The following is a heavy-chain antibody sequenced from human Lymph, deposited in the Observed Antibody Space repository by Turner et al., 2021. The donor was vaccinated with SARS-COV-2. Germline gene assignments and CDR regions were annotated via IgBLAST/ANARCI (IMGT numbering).Heavy chain of an antibody. D-gene: IGHD2-15*01. J-gene: IGHJ4*02. CDR2: ISYDGSNK. CDR3: AKMGGVYCSGGNCYSGRLDY. Sequence: QVQLVESGGGVVQPGRSLRLSCAASGFTFRSYGMHWVRQAPGKGLEWVAVISYDGSNKYYADSAKGRFTISRDNSKNTLFLQMNSLRAEDTAVYYCAKMGGVYCSGGNCYSGRLDYWGQGTLVTVSS. CDR1: GFTFRSYG. V-gene: IGHV3-30*18.